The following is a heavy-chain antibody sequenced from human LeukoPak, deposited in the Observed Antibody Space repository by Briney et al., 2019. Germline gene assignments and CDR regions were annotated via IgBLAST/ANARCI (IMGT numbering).Heavy chain of an antibody. J-gene: IGHJ4*02. CDR1: GYTFTSYD. CDR3: ASGRTDIVVVPATLRNYYFDY. Sequence: SVKVSCKASGYTFTSYDINWVRQATGQGLEWMGGIMPISGTANYAQKFQGRVTITADKPTNTAYMELSSLRSEDTAVYYCASGRTDIVVVPATLRNYYFDYWGQGTLVTVSS. D-gene: IGHD2-2*01. CDR2: IMPISGTA. V-gene: IGHV1-69*06.